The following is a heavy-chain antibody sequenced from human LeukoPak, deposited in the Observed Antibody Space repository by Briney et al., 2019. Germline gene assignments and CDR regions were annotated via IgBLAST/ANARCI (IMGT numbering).Heavy chain of an antibody. CDR3: ARGEGGSGWYAPLDY. V-gene: IGHV4-59*01. CDR1: GGSISSYY. Sequence: SETLSLTCTVSGGSISSYYWSWIRQPPGKGLEWIGYIYYSGSTNYNPSLKSRVTISVDTSKNQFSLKLSSVTAADTAVYYCARGEGGSGWYAPLDYWGQGTLVTVSS. J-gene: IGHJ4*02. CDR2: IYYSGST. D-gene: IGHD6-19*01.